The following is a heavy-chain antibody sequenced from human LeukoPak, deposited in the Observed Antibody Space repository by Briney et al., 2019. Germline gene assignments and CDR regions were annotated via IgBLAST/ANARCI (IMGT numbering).Heavy chain of an antibody. CDR1: GFTFSTYS. V-gene: IGHV3-21*01. CDR2: ISSGRGYI. D-gene: IGHD3-22*01. CDR3: ARQCYYYDSNESCDY. J-gene: IGHJ4*02. Sequence: GGSLRLSCAASGFTFSTYSMNWVRQAPGKGLEWVSSISSGRGYIYYADSVKGRFSISRGNAKNSLYLQMNSLRAEDAAVYYCARQCYYYDSNESCDYWGQGTLVTVSS.